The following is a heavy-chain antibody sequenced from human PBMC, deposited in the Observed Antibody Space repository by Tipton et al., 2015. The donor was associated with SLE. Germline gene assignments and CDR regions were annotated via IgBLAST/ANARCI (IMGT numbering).Heavy chain of an antibody. D-gene: IGHD3-16*02. CDR1: GDSVSITNYY. Sequence: TLSLTCIVSGDSVSITNYYWGWIRQPPGRGLEWIANIYYSGSTNYNPSLISRVTVSLDKSKNQFSLKVNSVTAADTAGYYCARSRGTYQQPLNWFDSWGQGTLVTVSS. J-gene: IGHJ5*01. CDR3: ARSRGTYQQPLNWFDS. CDR2: IYYSGST. V-gene: IGHV4-39*07.